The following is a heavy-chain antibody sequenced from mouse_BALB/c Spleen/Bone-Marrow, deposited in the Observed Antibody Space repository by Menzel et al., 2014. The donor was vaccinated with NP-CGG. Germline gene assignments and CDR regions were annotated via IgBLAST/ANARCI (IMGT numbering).Heavy chain of an antibody. Sequence: DVKLQESGGGLVQPGGSLKLSCAASGFDFSRYWMSWVRQAPGKGLEWIGEINPDSSMINYTPSLKDKFIISRDSAKNTLYLQMSKVRSEDTALYYCARPGAWGYFDYWGQGTTLTVSS. J-gene: IGHJ2*01. CDR3: ARPGAWGYFDY. V-gene: IGHV4-1*02. CDR1: GFDFSRYW. CDR2: INPDSSMI.